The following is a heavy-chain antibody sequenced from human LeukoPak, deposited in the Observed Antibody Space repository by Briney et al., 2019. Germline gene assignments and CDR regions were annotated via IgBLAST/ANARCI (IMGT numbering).Heavy chain of an antibody. CDR3: AKDLAHYYDSSGYHALDY. CDR1: GFTFSSYA. J-gene: IGHJ4*02. V-gene: IGHV3-23*01. D-gene: IGHD3-22*01. CDR2: ISGSGGST. Sequence: GGSLRLSCAASGFTFSSYAMSWVRQAPGKGLEWVSAISGSGGSTYYADSVKGRFTISRDNSQNTLYLQMNSLRAEDTAVYYCAKDLAHYYDSSGYHALDYWGQGTLVTVSS.